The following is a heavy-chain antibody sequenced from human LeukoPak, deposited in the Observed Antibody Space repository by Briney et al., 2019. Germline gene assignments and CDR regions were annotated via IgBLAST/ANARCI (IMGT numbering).Heavy chain of an antibody. CDR1: GFTFSSYW. J-gene: IGHJ5*02. CDR3: ARDGPNWGRDFDH. Sequence: HPGGSLRLSCAASGFTFSSYWMHWVRQAPGKGLVWISRINSDGSSTTYADSVKGRFTISRDNAKNALYLQMDSLRADDTAVYYCARDGPNWGRDFDHWGQGTLVIVSS. CDR2: INSDGSST. D-gene: IGHD7-27*01. V-gene: IGHV3-74*01.